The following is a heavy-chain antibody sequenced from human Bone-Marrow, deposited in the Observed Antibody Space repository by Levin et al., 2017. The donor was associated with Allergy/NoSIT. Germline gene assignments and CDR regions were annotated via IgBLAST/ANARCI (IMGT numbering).Heavy chain of an antibody. J-gene: IGHJ3*01. CDR3: ARFQGQWLGSKAFDV. CDR2: LYYSGSA. V-gene: IGHV4-59*03. CDR1: GDSITSYY. Sequence: SETLSLTCTVSGDSITSYYWTWIRLPPGKGLEWIGYLYYSGSANYNPSLQSRVAISLNTPKNQFSLKPTSVTAADTAVYYCARFQGQWLGSKAFDVWGRGTMVTVSS. D-gene: IGHD6-19*01.